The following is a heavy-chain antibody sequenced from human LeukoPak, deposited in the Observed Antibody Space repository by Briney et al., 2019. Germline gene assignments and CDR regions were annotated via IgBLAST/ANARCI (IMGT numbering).Heavy chain of an antibody. CDR3: ARGSGSYHTAYMN. CDR1: GYSFTSYW. Sequence: NLGESLKISCRGSGYSFTSYWIGWVRQMPGKGLEWMGIIYPGDSDTRYSPSFQGQVTISADKSLSTAYLQWSSLKASDTATYYCARGSGSYHTAYMNWGQGSPVTVSS. CDR2: IYPGDSDT. V-gene: IGHV5-51*01. J-gene: IGHJ4*02. D-gene: IGHD1-26*01.